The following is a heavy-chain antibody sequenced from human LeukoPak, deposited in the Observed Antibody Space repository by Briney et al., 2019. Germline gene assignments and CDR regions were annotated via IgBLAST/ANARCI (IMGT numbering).Heavy chain of an antibody. CDR3: AKVRYFDWGEVDY. CDR1: GFTVSSNY. J-gene: IGHJ4*02. D-gene: IGHD3-9*01. Sequence: GGSLRLSCAASGFTVSSNYMSWVRQAPGKGLEWVAVISYDGSNKYYADSVKGRFTISRDNSKNTLYLQMNSLRAEDTAVYYCAKVRYFDWGEVDYWGQGTLVTVSS. V-gene: IGHV3-30*18. CDR2: ISYDGSNK.